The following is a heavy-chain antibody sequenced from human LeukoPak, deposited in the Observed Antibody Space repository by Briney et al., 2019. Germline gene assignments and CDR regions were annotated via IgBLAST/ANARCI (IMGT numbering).Heavy chain of an antibody. D-gene: IGHD1-26*01. J-gene: IGHJ4*02. Sequence: ASVKVSCKASGYTFTNYGISWVRQAPGQGLEWMGWISGYSGNTNYAQKLQGRVTMTTDTSTSTAYMELRSLRSDDTAVYYCARLVGATDLDYWGQGTLVTVSS. CDR2: ISGYSGNT. CDR1: GYTFTNYG. CDR3: ARLVGATDLDY. V-gene: IGHV1-18*01.